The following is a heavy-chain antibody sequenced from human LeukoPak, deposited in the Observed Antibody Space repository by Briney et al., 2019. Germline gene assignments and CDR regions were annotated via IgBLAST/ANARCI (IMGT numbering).Heavy chain of an antibody. J-gene: IGHJ4*02. V-gene: IGHV4-34*01. D-gene: IGHD5-18*01. CDR2: INHSGST. CDR3: ARNSDTAMVDY. Sequence: SETLSPTCAVYGGSFSGYYWSWIRQPPGKGLEWIGEINHSGSTNYNPSLKSRVTISVDTSKNQFSLKLSSVTAADTAVYYCARNSDTAMVDYWGQGTLVTVSS. CDR1: GGSFSGYY.